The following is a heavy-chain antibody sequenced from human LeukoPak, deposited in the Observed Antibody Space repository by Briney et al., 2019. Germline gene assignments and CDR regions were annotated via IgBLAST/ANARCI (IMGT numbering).Heavy chain of an antibody. J-gene: IGHJ4*01. CDR2: IDYSGST. CDR3: ARPGSSNGWYYFDY. D-gene: IGHD6-19*01. V-gene: IGHV4-39*01. CDR1: GGSHSRRKYY. Sequence: SEALSDTRIVTGGSHSRRKYYWRWMRQPPEKGGEGIASIDYSGSTYYNPSLMSRVTIYVNTSKNQFSLRVSSVTAAETAVYYCARPGSSNGWYYFDYWGHGTLVTVSS.